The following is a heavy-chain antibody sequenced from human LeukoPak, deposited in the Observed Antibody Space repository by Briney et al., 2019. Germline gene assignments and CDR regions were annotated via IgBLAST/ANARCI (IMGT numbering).Heavy chain of an antibody. J-gene: IGHJ4*02. D-gene: IGHD2-2*01. CDR3: VASDHRYCSSTSCRFDY. Sequence: GGSLRLSCAASGFSFSTYSMSWVRQAPGKGLEWVAFIRGEAYGGATDYAASVKGRLTISRDDSKSIAYLQMSSLKTEDTAVYYCVASDHRYCSSTSCRFDYWGQGTLVTVSS. V-gene: IGHV3-49*04. CDR1: GFSFSTYS. CDR2: IRGEAYGGAT.